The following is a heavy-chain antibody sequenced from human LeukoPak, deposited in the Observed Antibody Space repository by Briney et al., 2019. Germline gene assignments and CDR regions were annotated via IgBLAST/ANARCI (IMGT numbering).Heavy chain of an antibody. CDR1: GGSISSYY. CDR2: IYYSGST. J-gene: IGHJ4*02. CDR3: ARVGSVGATLY. Sequence: NPSETLSLTCTVSGGSISSYYWSWIRQPPGKGLEWIGYIYYSGSTNYNPSLKSRVTISVDTSKNQFSLKLSSVTAADTAVYYCARVGSVGATLYWGQGTLVTVSS. D-gene: IGHD1-26*01. V-gene: IGHV4-59*01.